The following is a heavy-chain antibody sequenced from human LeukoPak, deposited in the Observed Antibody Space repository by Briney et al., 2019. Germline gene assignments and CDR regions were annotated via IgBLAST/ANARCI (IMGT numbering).Heavy chain of an antibody. CDR1: GGSISSSNW. J-gene: IGHJ4*02. D-gene: IGHD3-10*01. V-gene: IGHV4-4*02. CDR2: IYHSGST. Sequence: SGTLSLTCAVSGGSISSSNWWSWVRQPPGKGLEWIGEIYHSGSTNYNPSLKSRVTISVDRSKNQFSLKLSSVTAADTAVYYCASSYYYGSGSKFDYWGQGTLVTVSS. CDR3: ASSYYYGSGSKFDY.